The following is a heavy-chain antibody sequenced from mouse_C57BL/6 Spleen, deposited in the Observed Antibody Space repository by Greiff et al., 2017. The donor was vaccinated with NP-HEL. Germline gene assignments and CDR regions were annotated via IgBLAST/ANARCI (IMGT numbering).Heavy chain of an antibody. J-gene: IGHJ4*01. V-gene: IGHV5-9-1*02. CDR2: ISSGGDYI. Sequence: EVHLVESGEGLVKPGGSLKLSCAASGFTFSSYAMSWVRQTPEKRLEWVAYISSGGDYIYYADTVKGRFTISRDNARNTLYLQMSSLKSEDTAMYYCTRASRGYYAMDYWGQGTSVTVSS. CDR3: TRASRGYYAMDY. CDR1: GFTFSSYA. D-gene: IGHD6-1*01.